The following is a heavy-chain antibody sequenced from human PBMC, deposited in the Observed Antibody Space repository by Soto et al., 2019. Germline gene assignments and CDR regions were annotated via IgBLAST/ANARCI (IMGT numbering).Heavy chain of an antibody. J-gene: IGHJ4*02. D-gene: IGHD4-17*01. CDR2: IIPIFGTA. V-gene: IGHV1-69*13. CDR1: GGTFSSYA. Sequence: SVKVSWKASGGTFSSYAISWVRQAPGQGLEWMGGIIPIFGTANYAQKFQGRVTITADESTSTAYMELSSLRSEDTAVYYCASNLTPSMTTVVKYFDYWGQGTLVTVSS. CDR3: ASNLTPSMTTVVKYFDY.